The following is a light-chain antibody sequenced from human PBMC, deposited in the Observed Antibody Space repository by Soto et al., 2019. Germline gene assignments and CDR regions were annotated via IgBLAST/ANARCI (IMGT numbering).Light chain of an antibody. J-gene: IGLJ2*01. CDR1: SSNIGNNA. CDR2: YDD. Sequence: QSVLTQPPSVSEAPRQRVTISCSGSSSNIGNNAVNWYQQLPGKAPKLLIYYDDLLPSGVSDRFSGSKSGTSASLAISWLQSEDEADYYCAAWDDSLNGPVFGGGTKVTVL. V-gene: IGLV1-36*01. CDR3: AAWDDSLNGPV.